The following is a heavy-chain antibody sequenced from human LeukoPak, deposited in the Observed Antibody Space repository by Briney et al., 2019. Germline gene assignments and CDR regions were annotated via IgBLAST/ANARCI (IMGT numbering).Heavy chain of an antibody. V-gene: IGHV4-39*01. CDR3: ARASRIYSSSSRWFDP. D-gene: IGHD6-6*01. J-gene: IGHJ5*02. CDR1: GGSISSSSYY. CDR2: IYYSGST. Sequence: PSETLSLTCTVSGGSISSSSYYWGWIRQPPGKGLEWIGSIYYSGSTYYNPSLKSRVTISVDTSKNQFSLKLSSVTAADTAVYYCARASRIYSSSSRWFDPWGQGTLVTVSS.